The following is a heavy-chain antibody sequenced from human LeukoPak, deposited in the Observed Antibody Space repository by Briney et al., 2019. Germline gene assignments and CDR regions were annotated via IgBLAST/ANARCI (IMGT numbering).Heavy chain of an antibody. D-gene: IGHD1-26*01. V-gene: IGHV3-73*01. CDR3: TRDSGTYNWFDP. CDR2: IDKKDKGYATAT. J-gene: IGHJ5*02. Sequence: GGSLKLSCAASGFTFSGSAIRWVRQSSGKGLEWVGQIDKKDKGYATATAYAASVKGRFTISRDDSINTAYLQMKSLKTEDTALYYCTRDSGTYNWFDPWGQGTLVTVSS. CDR1: GFTFSGSA.